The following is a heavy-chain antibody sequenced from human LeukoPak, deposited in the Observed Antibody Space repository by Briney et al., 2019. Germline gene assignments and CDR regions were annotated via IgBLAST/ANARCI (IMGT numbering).Heavy chain of an antibody. J-gene: IGHJ5*02. D-gene: IGHD6-13*01. CDR1: GFTFDDYA. V-gene: IGHV3-9*01. CDR2: ISWNSGSI. CDR3: AKDMQIAAAGSDNWFDP. Sequence: PGRSLRLSCAASGFTFDDYAMHWVRQAPGKGLEWASGISWNSGSIGYADSVKGRFTISRDNAKNSLYLQMNSLRAEDTALYYCAKDMQIAAAGSDNWFDPWGQGTLVTVSS.